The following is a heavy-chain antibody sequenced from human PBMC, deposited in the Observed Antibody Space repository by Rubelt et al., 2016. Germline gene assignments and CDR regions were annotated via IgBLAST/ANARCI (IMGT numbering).Heavy chain of an antibody. CDR1: A. CDR2: ISYDGSNK. J-gene: IGHJ6*02. Sequence: AMHWVRQAPGKGLEWVAVISYDGSNKYYADSVKGRFTISRDNSKNTLYLQMNSLRAEDTAVYYCARDRPVAARGMDVWGQGTTVTVSS. CDR3: ARDRPVAARGMDV. D-gene: IGHD6-6*01. V-gene: IGHV3-30*04.